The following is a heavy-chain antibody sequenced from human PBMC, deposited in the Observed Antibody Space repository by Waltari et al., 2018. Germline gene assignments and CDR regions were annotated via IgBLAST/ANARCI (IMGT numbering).Heavy chain of an antibody. D-gene: IGHD3-3*01. CDR2: IIPSLGIA. CDR3: ARGRGDFWSGYYLDY. Sequence: QVQLVQSGAEVKKPGSSVKVSCKASGGTFSSYTISWVRQAPGQGLEWMGRIIPSLGIANYAQKFQGRVTITADKSTSTAYMELNSLRAEDTAVYYCARGRGDFWSGYYLDYWGQGTLVTVSS. V-gene: IGHV1-69*02. J-gene: IGHJ4*02. CDR1: GGTFSSYT.